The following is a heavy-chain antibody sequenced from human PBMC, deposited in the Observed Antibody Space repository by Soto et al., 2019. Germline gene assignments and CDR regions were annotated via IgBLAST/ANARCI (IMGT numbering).Heavy chain of an antibody. D-gene: IGHD6-13*01. CDR3: ARSFRSSWYSFYMDV. J-gene: IGHJ6*03. CDR2: INHSGST. CDR1: GGSFSGYY. V-gene: IGHV4-34*01. Sequence: SETLSLTCAVYGGSFSGYYWSWIRQPPGKGLEWIGEINHSGSTNYNPSLKSRVTISVDTSKNQFSLKLSSVTAADTAVYYCARSFRSSWYSFYMDVWGKGTTVTVSS.